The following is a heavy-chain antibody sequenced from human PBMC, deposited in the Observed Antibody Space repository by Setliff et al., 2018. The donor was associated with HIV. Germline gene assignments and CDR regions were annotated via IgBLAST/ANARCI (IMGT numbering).Heavy chain of an antibody. V-gene: IGHV3-23*01. CDR1: GLTFSSNA. Sequence: PGGSLRLSCVVSGLTFSSNAMTWVRQAPGKGLEWVSGINGDGDSTYYADSVKGRFTVSRDNSKDTLTLQMNDLRAEDTGLYYCAKDYTTTFWGYNWFDLWGQGSLVTVSS. CDR3: AKDYTTTFWGYNWFDL. D-gene: IGHD3-16*01. CDR2: INGDGDST. J-gene: IGHJ5*02.